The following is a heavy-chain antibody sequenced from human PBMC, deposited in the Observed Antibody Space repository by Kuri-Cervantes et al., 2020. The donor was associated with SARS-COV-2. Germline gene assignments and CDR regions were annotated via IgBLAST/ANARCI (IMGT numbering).Heavy chain of an antibody. D-gene: IGHD3-9*01. V-gene: IGHV4-28*01. CDR3: ARWDSYYDILTGYYPTGYFDL. J-gene: IGHJ2*01. CDR2: VYYSGST. CDR1: GYSITSRNW. Sequence: LRLSCAVSGYSITSRNWWGWIRQPPGKELEWIGYVYYSGSTNYNPSLKSRVTMSVDTSKNQFSLKLSSVTAADTAVYYCARWDSYYDILTGYYPTGYFDLWGRGTLVTVSS.